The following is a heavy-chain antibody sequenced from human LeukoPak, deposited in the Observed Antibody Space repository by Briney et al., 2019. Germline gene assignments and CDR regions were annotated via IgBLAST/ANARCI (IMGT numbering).Heavy chain of an antibody. V-gene: IGHV4-4*07. D-gene: IGHD5-12*01. CDR2: IHSSGGT. CDR1: GGSISSYQ. Sequence: SETLSLPCTVSGGSISSYQWTWIRQPAGKALEWIGRIHSSGGTNYNPSLKTRVTMSVDTSKNQFSLGLYSVTAADTALYYCEREGPSRGSYYASWGQGTLVTVSS. J-gene: IGHJ4*02. CDR3: EREGPSRGSYYAS.